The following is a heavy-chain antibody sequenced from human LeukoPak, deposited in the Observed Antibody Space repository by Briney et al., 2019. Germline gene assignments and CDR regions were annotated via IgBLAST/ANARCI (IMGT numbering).Heavy chain of an antibody. J-gene: IGHJ4*02. CDR1: GFTFSDYW. CDR3: AKDIWGYDYGNFDY. Sequence: GGSLRLSCAASGFTFSDYWMRWVRQVPGKGLEWVSLINYDGTSTYYADSVKGRFTISRDDSKNSLYLQMNSLRTEDTALYYCAKDIWGYDYGNFDYWGQGTLVTVSS. CDR2: INYDGTST. V-gene: IGHV3-43*01. D-gene: IGHD5-18*01.